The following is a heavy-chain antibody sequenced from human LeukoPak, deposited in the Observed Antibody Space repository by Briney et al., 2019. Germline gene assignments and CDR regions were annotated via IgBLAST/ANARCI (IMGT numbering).Heavy chain of an antibody. Sequence: GESLKISCKGSGYSFTTYWIGWVRQMPVKGLEWMGIIYPGDSDTRYSPSFQGQVTISADKSISTAYLQWSSLKASDTAMYYCARSESGSSPSLTLRKKYYYYGMDVWGQGTTVTVSS. D-gene: IGHD6-13*01. J-gene: IGHJ6*02. V-gene: IGHV5-51*01. CDR1: GYSFTTYW. CDR3: ARSESGSSPSLTLRKKYYYYGMDV. CDR2: IYPGDSDT.